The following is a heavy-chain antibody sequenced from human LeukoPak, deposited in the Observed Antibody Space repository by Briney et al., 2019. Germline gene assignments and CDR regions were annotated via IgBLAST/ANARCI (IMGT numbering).Heavy chain of an antibody. Sequence: LRLSCAASGFTFSSYEINWVRQAPGKGLEWVGSIYYTGTTHYNPSLKSRVTISVDTSKNQFSLNLSSVTAADTAVYYCARQEIGLRSFDPWGQGTLVTVSS. CDR3: ARQEIGLRSFDP. D-gene: IGHD3/OR15-3a*01. CDR1: GFTFSSYE. CDR2: IYYTGTT. V-gene: IGHV4-39*01. J-gene: IGHJ5*02.